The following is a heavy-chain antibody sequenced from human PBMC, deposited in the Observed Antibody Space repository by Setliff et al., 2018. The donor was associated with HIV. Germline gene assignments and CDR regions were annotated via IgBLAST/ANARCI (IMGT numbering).Heavy chain of an antibody. D-gene: IGHD3-22*01. CDR1: GGPINSTSYY. CDR3: ARAPYYDYRGLAVYYFDY. Sequence: PSETLSLTCIVSGGPINSTSYYWGWIRQPPGQGLEWIGSIYYSGDTFYNTSLKTRITISVDTSKNHLSLKVSSLTAADTAVYYCARAPYYDYRGLAVYYFDYWGQGTLVTV. V-gene: IGHV4-39*07. CDR2: IYYSGDT. J-gene: IGHJ4*02.